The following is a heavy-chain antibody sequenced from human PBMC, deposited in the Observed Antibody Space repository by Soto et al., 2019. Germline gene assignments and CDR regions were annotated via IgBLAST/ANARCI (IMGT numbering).Heavy chain of an antibody. CDR1: GGSISSYY. J-gene: IGHJ3*02. D-gene: IGHD3-10*01. CDR2: IYYSGSA. Sequence: SETLSLTCTFSGGSISSYYWSWIRQPPGKGLEWIGYIYYSGSASYNPSLNSRVTISVDTSKNQFSLKLSSVTTADTAVYYCARDWSLGGIAGYAGFDMWGQGTMVTVSS. CDR3: ARDWSLGGIAGYAGFDM. V-gene: IGHV4-59*01.